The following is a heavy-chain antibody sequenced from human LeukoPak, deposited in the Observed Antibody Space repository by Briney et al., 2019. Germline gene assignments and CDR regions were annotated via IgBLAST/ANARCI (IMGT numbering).Heavy chain of an antibody. CDR3: ARGWDDYGGNSY. CDR1: GFTFSAYW. J-gene: IGHJ4*02. CDR2: INNDGTAT. D-gene: IGHD4-23*01. Sequence: PSGGSLRLSCAASGFTFSAYWMHWVRQVPGKGLVWVSRINNDGTATFFADSVKGRFTISRDNAKNSLYLQMNSLRAEDTAVYYCARGWDDYGGNSYWGQGTLVTVSS. V-gene: IGHV3-74*01.